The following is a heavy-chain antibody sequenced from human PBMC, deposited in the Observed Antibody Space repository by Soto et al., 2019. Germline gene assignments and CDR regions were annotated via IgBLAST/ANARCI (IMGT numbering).Heavy chain of an antibody. CDR2: IIPIFGTA. V-gene: IGHV1-69*06. CDR3: ARKGIAVAGTLGYYGMDV. D-gene: IGHD6-19*01. CDR1: GGTFSSYA. Sequence: QVQLVQSGAEVKKPGSSVKVSCKASGGTFSSYAISWVRQAPGQGLEWMGGIIPIFGTANYAQKFQGRVTITADKSTSRAYMELSSLRSEDTAVYYCARKGIAVAGTLGYYGMDVWGQGTTVTVSS. J-gene: IGHJ6*02.